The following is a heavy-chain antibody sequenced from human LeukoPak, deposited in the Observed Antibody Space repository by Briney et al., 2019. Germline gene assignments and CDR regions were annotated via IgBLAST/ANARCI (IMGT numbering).Heavy chain of an antibody. CDR1: GFTFTGYA. CDR3: ARYGAAFTRHRYFDL. V-gene: IGHV3-13*01. Sequence: GGSLRLSCTASGFTFTGYAMHWVRQAPGKGLEWVSAIGTAGDTYYPGSVKGRFTISRENAKNSLYLQMNSLRAGDTAVYYCARYGAAFTRHRYFDLWGRGTLVTVSS. CDR2: IGTAGDT. J-gene: IGHJ2*01. D-gene: IGHD3-10*01.